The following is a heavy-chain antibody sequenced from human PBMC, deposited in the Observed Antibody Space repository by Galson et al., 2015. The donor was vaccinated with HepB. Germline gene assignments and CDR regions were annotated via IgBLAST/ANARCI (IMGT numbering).Heavy chain of an antibody. Sequence: SLRLSCEASGFTFSSYSMHWVRQAPGKGLEWVSYISSSSSTIYYADSVKGRFSISRDNAKNTLYLQMNSLRDEDTAVYYCARVMVIYSSSWPIDYWGQGTMVTVSS. V-gene: IGHV3-48*02. CDR2: ISSSSSTI. D-gene: IGHD6-13*01. CDR1: GFTFSSYS. CDR3: ARVMVIYSSSWPIDY. J-gene: IGHJ4*02.